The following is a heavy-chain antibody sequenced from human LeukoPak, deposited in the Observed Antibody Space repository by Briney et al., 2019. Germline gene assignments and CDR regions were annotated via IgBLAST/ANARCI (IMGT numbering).Heavy chain of an antibody. CDR3: AKLAAAGTRYYYYYYMDV. CDR2: INHSGST. Sequence: SETLSLTCAVYGGSFSGYYWSWIRQPPGKGLEWIGEINHSGSTNYNPSLKSRVTISVDTSKNQFSLKLSSVTAADTAVYYCAKLAAAGTRYYYYYYMDVWGKGTTVTVSS. CDR1: GGSFSGYY. D-gene: IGHD6-13*01. J-gene: IGHJ6*03. V-gene: IGHV4-34*01.